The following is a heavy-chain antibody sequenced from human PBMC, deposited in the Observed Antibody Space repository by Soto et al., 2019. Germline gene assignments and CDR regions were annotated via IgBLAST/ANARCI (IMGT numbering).Heavy chain of an antibody. CDR2: IYYSGST. CDR3: AREPSI. V-gene: IGHV4-31*03. J-gene: IGHJ4*02. Sequence: QVQLQESGPGLVKPSQTLSLTCTVSGGSISSGGYYWTWIRQHPGKGLEWIGYIYYSGSTYYNPSHTRRVTLSVDTSKTQFSLKLSSVTATDTAVYYCAREPSIWGQGTLVTVSS. CDR1: GGSISSGGYY.